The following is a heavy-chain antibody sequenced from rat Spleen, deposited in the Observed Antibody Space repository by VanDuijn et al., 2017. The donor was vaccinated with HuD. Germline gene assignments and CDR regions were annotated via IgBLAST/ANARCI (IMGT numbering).Heavy chain of an antibody. Sequence: EVHLVESGGGLVQPGRSLKLSCAASGFTFSSFVMAWVRQAPKKGLEWIASITSGGSNTYYPDSVKGRFTISRDNAKSTLYLEMDSLRSEDTATYYCARHIITLDYWGQGVMVTVSS. CDR1: GFTFSSFV. CDR3: ARHIITLDY. J-gene: IGHJ2*01. D-gene: IGHD4-1*01. CDR2: ITSGGSNT. V-gene: IGHV5-25*01.